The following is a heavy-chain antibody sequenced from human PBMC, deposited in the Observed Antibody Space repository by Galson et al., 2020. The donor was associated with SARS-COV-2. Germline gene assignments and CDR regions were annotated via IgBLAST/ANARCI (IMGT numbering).Heavy chain of an antibody. CDR2: ISAYNGNT. J-gene: IGHJ6*02. Sequence: ASVKVSCKASGGTFSSYAISWVRQAPGQGLEWMGWISAYNGNTNYAQKLQGRVTMTTDTSTSTAYMELRSLRSDDTAVYYCARYYYYGSGSYYNVHYYYYGMDVWGQGTTVTVSS. D-gene: IGHD3-10*01. CDR3: ARYYYYGSGSYYNVHYYYYGMDV. CDR1: GGTFSSYA. V-gene: IGHV1-18*01.